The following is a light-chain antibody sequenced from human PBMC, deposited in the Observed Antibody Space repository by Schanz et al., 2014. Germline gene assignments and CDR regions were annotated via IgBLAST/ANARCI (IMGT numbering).Light chain of an antibody. CDR3: SSYSSSTTLYV. Sequence: QSVLTQPPSASGSPGQSVTISCTGTSSDVGGYNYVSWYQQHPGKAPKLMIYEVSKRPSGVSSRFSASKSGNTASLTISGLQAEDEADYYCSSYSSSTTLYVFGPGTKLTVL. J-gene: IGLJ1*01. V-gene: IGLV2-8*01. CDR2: EVS. CDR1: SSDVGGYNY.